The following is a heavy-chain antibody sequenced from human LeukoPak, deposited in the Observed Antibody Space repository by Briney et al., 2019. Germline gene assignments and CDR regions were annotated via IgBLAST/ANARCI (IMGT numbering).Heavy chain of an antibody. CDR1: GGSISSGGYY. CDR2: IYHSGST. J-gene: IGHJ6*03. CDR3: ASGTPHHHYYYYMDV. D-gene: IGHD6-13*01. Sequence: SETLSLTCTVSGGSISSGGYYRSWIRQPPGKGLEWIGYIYHSGSTYYNPSLKSRVTISVDRSKNQFSLKPSSVTAADTAVYYCASGTPHHHYYYYMDVWGKGTTVTVSS. V-gene: IGHV4-30-2*01.